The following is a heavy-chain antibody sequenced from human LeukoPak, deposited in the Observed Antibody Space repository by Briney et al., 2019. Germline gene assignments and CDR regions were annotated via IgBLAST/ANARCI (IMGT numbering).Heavy chain of an antibody. V-gene: IGHV3-20*04. Sequence: PGGSLRLSCAASGFTFSDYNMNWVRQGPGKGLEWVSGINWNGGDTAYADSVKGRFTISRDNAKNSLHLQMNSLRVEDTALYYCARVKGGATTDYWGQGTLVTVSS. CDR2: INWNGGDT. CDR1: GFTFSDYN. J-gene: IGHJ4*02. CDR3: ARVKGGATTDY. D-gene: IGHD1-26*01.